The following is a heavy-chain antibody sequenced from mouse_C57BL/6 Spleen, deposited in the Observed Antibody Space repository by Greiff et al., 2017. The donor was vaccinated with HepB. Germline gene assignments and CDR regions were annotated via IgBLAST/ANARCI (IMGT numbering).Heavy chain of an antibody. CDR2: IYPGDGDT. D-gene: IGHD1-1*01. CDR3: ARNYYGSPGDYFDY. V-gene: IGHV1-82*01. CDR1: GYAFSSSW. Sequence: QVQLQQSGPELVKPGASVKISCKASGYAFSSSWMNWVKQRPGKGLEWIGRIYPGDGDTNYNGKFKGKATLTADKSSSTAYMQLSSLTSEDSAVYFCARNYYGSPGDYFDYWGQGTTLTVSS. J-gene: IGHJ2*01.